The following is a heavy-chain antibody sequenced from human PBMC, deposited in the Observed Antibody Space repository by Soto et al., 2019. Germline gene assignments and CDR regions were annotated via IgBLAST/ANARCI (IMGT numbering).Heavy chain of an antibody. CDR3: VRGYSDYTDYFDY. CDR1: GFSFSSFW. J-gene: IGHJ4*02. D-gene: IGHD4-17*01. Sequence: EVQLVESGGGLVQPGGSQRLSCTTSGFSFSSFWMIWVRQAPGKGLEWVAIIKQDGSEKHYVDSVKGRFTVSRDNAEKSLYLQMDSLRPDDTAVYYCVRGYSDYTDYFDYWGQGALVTVSS. V-gene: IGHV3-7*03. CDR2: IKQDGSEK.